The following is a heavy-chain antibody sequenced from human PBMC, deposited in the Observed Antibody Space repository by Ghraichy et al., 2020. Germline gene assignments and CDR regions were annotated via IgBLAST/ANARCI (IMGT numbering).Heavy chain of an antibody. CDR1: GYTFTSYY. CDR2: INPSGGST. D-gene: IGHD6-19*01. CDR3: ASKPEGIAVAGTPGVFDY. V-gene: IGHV1-46*01. J-gene: IGHJ4*02. Sequence: ASVKVSCKASGYTFTSYYMHWVRQAPGQGLEWMGIINPSGGSTSYAQKFQGRVTMTRDTSTSTVYMELSSLRSEDTAVYYCASKPEGIAVAGTPGVFDYWGQGTLVTVSS.